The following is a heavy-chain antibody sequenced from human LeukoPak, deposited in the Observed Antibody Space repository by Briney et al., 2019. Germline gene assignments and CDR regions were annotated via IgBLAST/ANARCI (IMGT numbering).Heavy chain of an antibody. Sequence: ASVKVSFKASGGTFSIYAISWVRQAPGQGREWMGGIIPIFGTANYAQKFQGRVTITADESTSTAYMELSSLRSEDTAVYYCARDCSSTSCYPRYYYYYGMDVWGKGTTVTVSS. D-gene: IGHD2-2*01. J-gene: IGHJ6*04. CDR3: ARDCSSTSCYPRYYYYYGMDV. V-gene: IGHV1-69*13. CDR2: IIPIFGTA. CDR1: GGTFSIYA.